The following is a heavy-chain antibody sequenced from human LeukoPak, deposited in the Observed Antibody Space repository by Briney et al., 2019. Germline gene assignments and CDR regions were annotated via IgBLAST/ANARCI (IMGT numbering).Heavy chain of an antibody. CDR1: GFTFDDYA. V-gene: IGHV3-9*03. J-gene: IGHJ4*02. CDR3: AKVGGGSWEGYFDY. D-gene: IGHD1-26*01. Sequence: GGPLRLSCAASGFTFDDYAMHWVRHAPGKGLEWDSGISWNSGSIVYADSVKGRFTISRDNAKNSLYLQMDSLRAEDMALYYCAKVGGGSWEGYFDYWGQGTLVTVSS. CDR2: ISWNSGSI.